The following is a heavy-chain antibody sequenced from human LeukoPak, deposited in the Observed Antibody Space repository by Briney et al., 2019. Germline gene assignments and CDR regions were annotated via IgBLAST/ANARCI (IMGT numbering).Heavy chain of an antibody. CDR1: GVTFSSYS. J-gene: IGHJ6*02. Sequence: GGSLRLSCAASGVTFSSYSMSWVRQAPGKGLEWVSAISGSGGRTYYADCVKGRFTISRDNSKHTLYLQLNSLRAEDTAVYYCALAAAGTYGMDVWGQGTTVTVSS. D-gene: IGHD6-13*01. CDR2: ISGSGGRT. CDR3: ALAAAGTYGMDV. V-gene: IGHV3-23*01.